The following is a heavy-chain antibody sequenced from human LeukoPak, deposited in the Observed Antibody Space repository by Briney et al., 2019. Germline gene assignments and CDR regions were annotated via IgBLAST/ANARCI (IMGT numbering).Heavy chain of an antibody. Sequence: PGGSLRLSCAASGFTFSSYAMHWVRQAPGKGLEWVAVISYDGSNKYYADSVKGRFTISRDNSKNTLYLQMNSLRAEDTAVYYCARDDTPFSSWHHGVDYWGQGTLVTVSS. J-gene: IGHJ4*02. CDR3: ARDDTPFSSWHHGVDY. CDR2: ISYDGSNK. D-gene: IGHD6-13*01. V-gene: IGHV3-30-3*01. CDR1: GFTFSSYA.